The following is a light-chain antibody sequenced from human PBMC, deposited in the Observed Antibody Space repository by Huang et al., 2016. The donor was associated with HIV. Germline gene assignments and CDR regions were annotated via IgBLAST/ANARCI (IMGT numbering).Light chain of an antibody. J-gene: IGKJ4*01. V-gene: IGKV1-33*01. Sequence: DIQMTPSPSSLSASVGDRVTLTCQASQDITNYLNWYQQKPGKAPKLLNYEASHLETGVPSRFSGSGSGTDFTFTISSLQPEDIATYYCQQYDNLPLTFGGGTKVEIK. CDR1: QDITNY. CDR3: QQYDNLPLT. CDR2: EAS.